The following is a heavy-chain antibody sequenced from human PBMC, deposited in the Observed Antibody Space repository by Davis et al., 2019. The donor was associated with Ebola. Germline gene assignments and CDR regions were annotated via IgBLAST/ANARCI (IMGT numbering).Heavy chain of an antibody. CDR3: AGKDYYFDC. J-gene: IGHJ4*02. V-gene: IGHV3-30*03. CDR2: VSYDGSDT. Sequence: GESLKISCSASGFTFSSYDMHWVRQAPGKGLEWVAAVSYDGSDTYYGDSVKGRFTISRDNSRNTVYLQMWGLTIEDTAVYYCAGKDYYFDCWGQGTLVAVSS. CDR1: GFTFSSYD.